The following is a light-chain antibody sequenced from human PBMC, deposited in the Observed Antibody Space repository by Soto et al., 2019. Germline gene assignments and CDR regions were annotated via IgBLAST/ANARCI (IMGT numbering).Light chain of an antibody. J-gene: IGKJ4*01. Sequence: EIVMTQSPATVSVSPVERATLSCRASQSVSDKLAWYQQKPGQAPRLLIYHASARATGIPARFSGSGSGTDFTLTISRLEPEDFAVYYCQQYGSSPPLTFGGGTKVDIK. CDR3: QQYGSSPPLT. CDR2: HAS. CDR1: QSVSDK. V-gene: IGKV3-15*01.